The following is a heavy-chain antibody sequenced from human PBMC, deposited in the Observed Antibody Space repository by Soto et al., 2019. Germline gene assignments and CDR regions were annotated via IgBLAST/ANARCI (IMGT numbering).Heavy chain of an antibody. D-gene: IGHD2-15*01. J-gene: IGHJ4*02. CDR2: IYPGDSDT. V-gene: IGHV5-51*01. Sequence: EVQLVQSGAEVKKPGESLKISCKGSGYSFTSYWIGWVRQMPGKGLEWMGIIYPGDSDTRYSPSFQGQVTISADKSISTAHLQWSSLKASDNAMYYCARQPDWGYCSGSSCPPQRNDYWGQGTLVTVSS. CDR1: GYSFTSYW. CDR3: ARQPDWGYCSGSSCPPQRNDY.